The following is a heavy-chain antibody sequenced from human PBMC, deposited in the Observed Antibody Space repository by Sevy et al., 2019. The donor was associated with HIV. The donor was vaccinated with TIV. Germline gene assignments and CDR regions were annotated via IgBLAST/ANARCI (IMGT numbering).Heavy chain of an antibody. CDR1: GFTFSSYA. J-gene: IGHJ4*02. CDR2: ISGSGGST. D-gene: IGHD3-10*01. V-gene: IGHV3-23*01. Sequence: GGSLRLSCAASGFTFSSYAMSWVRQAPGKGLEWVSAISGSGGSTYYADSVKGRFTISRDNSKNTLYLQMNSLRAEDTAVYYCATRRVLLWFGELLDTYHDYWGQGTLVTVSS. CDR3: ATRRVLLWFGELLDTYHDY.